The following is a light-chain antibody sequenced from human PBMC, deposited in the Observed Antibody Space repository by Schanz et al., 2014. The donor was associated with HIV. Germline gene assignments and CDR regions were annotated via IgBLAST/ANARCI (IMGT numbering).Light chain of an antibody. V-gene: IGKV3-15*01. CDR2: SAS. CDR1: QSVSSN. Sequence: ETVMTQSPATLSVSPGESATLSCRASQSVSSNLAWYQQKPGQAPRLLIYSASTRATGIPSRFSGSGSGTEFSLIISNLEPEDFAVYYCHQRSNWPQTFGQGTRVEIK. J-gene: IGKJ1*01. CDR3: HQRSNWPQT.